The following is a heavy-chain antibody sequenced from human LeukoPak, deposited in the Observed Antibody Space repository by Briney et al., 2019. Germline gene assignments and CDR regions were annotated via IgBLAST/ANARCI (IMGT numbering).Heavy chain of an antibody. V-gene: IGHV4-59*12. D-gene: IGHD3-10*01. J-gene: IGHJ4*02. CDR2: IYYSGRT. CDR3: ASSPITMVRGPKEAGWVDY. Sequence: SETLSLTCTVSGGSISSFYWNWIRLPPGKGLELIGYIYYSGRTNYNPSLKSRVTMSVDTSKNQFSLKLSSVTAADTAVYYCASSPITMVRGPKEAGWVDYWGQGTLVTVSS. CDR1: GGSISSFY.